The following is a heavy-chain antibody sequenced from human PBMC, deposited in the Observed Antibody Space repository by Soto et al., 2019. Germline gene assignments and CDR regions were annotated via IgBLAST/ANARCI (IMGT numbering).Heavy chain of an antibody. V-gene: IGHV4-34*01. D-gene: IGHD5-18*01. J-gene: IGHJ4*02. CDR1: GGSFSGYY. CDR2: INHSGST. Sequence: SETLSLTCAVYGGSFSGYYWSWIRQPPGKGLEWIGEINHSGSTNYNPSLKSRVTISVDTSKNQFSLKLSSVTAADTAVYYCAREIKDTAMVNFDYWGQGTLVTVS. CDR3: AREIKDTAMVNFDY.